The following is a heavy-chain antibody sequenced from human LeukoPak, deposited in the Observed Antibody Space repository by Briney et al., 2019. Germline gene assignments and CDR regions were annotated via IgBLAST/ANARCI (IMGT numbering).Heavy chain of an antibody. D-gene: IGHD6-19*01. CDR1: GFIFSSYE. V-gene: IGHV3-48*03. Sequence: PGGSLRLSCAASGFIFSSYEMNWVRQAPGKGLEWVSYISSSGNTIYYADSVKGRFTISRDNSKNTLYLQMGSLRAEDMAVYYCARGTYSSGWKKGDRWFDPWGQGTLVTVSS. CDR2: ISSSGNTI. CDR3: ARGTYSSGWKKGDRWFDP. J-gene: IGHJ5*02.